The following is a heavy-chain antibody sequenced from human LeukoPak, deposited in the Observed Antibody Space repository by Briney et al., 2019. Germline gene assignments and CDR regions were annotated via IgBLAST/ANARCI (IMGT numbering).Heavy chain of an antibody. Sequence: PGGSLRLSCAASGFTFSSYGMHWVRQAPGKGLEWVAFIRYDGSNKYYADSVKGRFTISRDNSKNTLYLQMNSLRVEDTAVYYCAKDGYLIGSGSYFDYWGQGTLVTVSS. V-gene: IGHV3-30*02. D-gene: IGHD1-26*01. J-gene: IGHJ4*02. CDR1: GFTFSSYG. CDR3: AKDGYLIGSGSYFDY. CDR2: IRYDGSNK.